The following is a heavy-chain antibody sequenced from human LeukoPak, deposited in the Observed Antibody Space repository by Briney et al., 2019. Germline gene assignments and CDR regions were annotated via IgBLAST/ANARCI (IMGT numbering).Heavy chain of an antibody. D-gene: IGHD3-9*01. CDR2: IYDSGST. CDR1: GGSISSSNYF. Sequence: SETLSLTCTVSGGSISSSNYFWGWIRQPPGKGLEWIANIYDSGSTYYNPSLKSRVTISVDTSKNHFSLKLNSVTAADTAVYYCARLPTSTGYYVWGQGTLVTVSS. CDR3: ARLPTSTGYYV. V-gene: IGHV4-39*02. J-gene: IGHJ4*02.